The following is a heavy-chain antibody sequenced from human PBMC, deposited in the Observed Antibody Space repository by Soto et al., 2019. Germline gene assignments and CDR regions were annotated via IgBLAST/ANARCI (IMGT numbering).Heavy chain of an antibody. CDR2: ISGSGGST. J-gene: IGHJ4*02. D-gene: IGHD6-19*01. V-gene: IGHV3-23*01. Sequence: EVQLLESGGGLVQPGGSLRLSCAASGFTFSSYAMSWVRQAPGKGLEWVSAISGSGGSTYYADSVKGRFTISRDNSKNTLYLQMNSLRAEDTAVYYCAESSGWYKCYFDYWGQGTLVTVSS. CDR3: AESSGWYKCYFDY. CDR1: GFTFSSYA.